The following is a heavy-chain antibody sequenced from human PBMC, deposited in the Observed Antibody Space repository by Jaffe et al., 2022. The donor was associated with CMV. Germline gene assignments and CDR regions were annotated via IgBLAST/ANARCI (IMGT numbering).Heavy chain of an antibody. D-gene: IGHD6-19*01. CDR2: IYYSGST. CDR3: ASISSNSGWRYYYYGMDV. Sequence: QVQLQESGPGLVKPSQTLSLTCTVSGGSISSGGYYWSWIRQHPGKGLEWIGYIYYSGSTYYNPSLKSRVTISVDTSKNQFSLKLSSVTAADTAVYYCASISSNSGWRYYYYGMDVWGQGTTVTVSS. J-gene: IGHJ6*02. V-gene: IGHV4-31*03. CDR1: GGSISSGGYY.